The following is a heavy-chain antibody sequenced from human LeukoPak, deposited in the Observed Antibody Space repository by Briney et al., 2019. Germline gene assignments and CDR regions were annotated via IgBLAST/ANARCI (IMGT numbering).Heavy chain of an antibody. D-gene: IGHD3-10*01. J-gene: IGHJ4*02. CDR1: GFTFSTYG. Sequence: PGGSLRLSCAASGFTFSTYGMHWVRQAPGKGLEGVAVISYDGSSKYYADSVKGRFTISRDNSKNTVYLQLNSLRAEDTAVYYCAKDHYYGSASNYVDYWGQGTLVTVSS. CDR2: ISYDGSSK. CDR3: AKDHYYGSASNYVDY. V-gene: IGHV3-30*18.